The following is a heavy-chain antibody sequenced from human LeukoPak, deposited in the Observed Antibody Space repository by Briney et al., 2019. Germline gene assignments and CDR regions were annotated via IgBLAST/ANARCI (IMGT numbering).Heavy chain of an antibody. Sequence: SETLSLTCTVSGGSISSYYWSWIRQPAGKGLEWIGRIYTSGSTNYNPSLKSRVTMSVDTSKNQFSLKLSSVTAADTAVYYCALVGVGVRGQLWLDVWGKGTTVTVSS. D-gene: IGHD5-18*01. CDR2: IYTSGST. CDR3: ALVGVGVRGQLWLDV. V-gene: IGHV4-4*07. CDR1: GGSISSYY. J-gene: IGHJ6*04.